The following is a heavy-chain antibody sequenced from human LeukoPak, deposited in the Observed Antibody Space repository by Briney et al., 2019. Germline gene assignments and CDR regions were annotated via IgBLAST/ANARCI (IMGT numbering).Heavy chain of an antibody. CDR2: ISGSGGST. J-gene: IGHJ4*02. CDR1: GFTFSSYA. D-gene: IGHD5-18*01. CDR3: ANGQLWSPSH. Sequence: GGSLRLSCAASGFTFSSYAMSWVRQAPGKGLEWVSAISGSGGSTYYADSVKGRFTISRDNSKNTLYPQMNSLRAEDTAVYYCANGQLWSPSHWGQGTLVTVPS. V-gene: IGHV3-23*01.